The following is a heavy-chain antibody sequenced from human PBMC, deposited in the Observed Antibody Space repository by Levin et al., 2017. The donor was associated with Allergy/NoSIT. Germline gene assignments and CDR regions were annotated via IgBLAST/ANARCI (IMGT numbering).Heavy chain of an antibody. CDR2: ISTARSYM. J-gene: IGHJ4*02. V-gene: IGHV3-21*06. Sequence: GGSLRLSCTDSGSTFSRYGMTWVRQAPGKGLEWVSSISTARSYMYYADSVKGRFTISRDNAKNSVYLQMNSLRAEDTAVYYCATWRGSWYTSDFLAHWGRGTPVTVSS. CDR3: ATWRGSWYTSDFLAH. CDR1: GSTFSRYG. D-gene: IGHD2-15*01.